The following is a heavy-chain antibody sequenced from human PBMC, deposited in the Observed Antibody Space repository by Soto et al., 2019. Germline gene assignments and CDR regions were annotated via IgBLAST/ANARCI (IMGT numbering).Heavy chain of an antibody. CDR2: IIPIFGTA. J-gene: IGHJ4*02. CDR1: GYTFTSYG. V-gene: IGHV1-69*13. D-gene: IGHD5-12*01. Sequence: QVQLVQSGAEVKKPGASVKVSCKASGYTFTSYGISWVRQAPGQGLEWMGWIIPIFGTANYAQKFQGRVTITADESTSTAYMELSSLRSEDTAVYYCARSHAGWLQPNIVYWGQGTLVTVSS. CDR3: ARSHAGWLQPNIVY.